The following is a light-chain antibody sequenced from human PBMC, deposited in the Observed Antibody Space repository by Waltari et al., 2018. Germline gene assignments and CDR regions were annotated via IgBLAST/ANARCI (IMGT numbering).Light chain of an antibody. CDR1: QSVSNY. Sequence: EIVLTQSPATLSLSPGEGATLSCRASQSVSNYLAWYQQKPGQAPRLLIYGTYNRATGIPARFSGSGSGTDFTLTISSLEPEDFAVYYYQQRASWPNTFGQGTKLEIK. J-gene: IGKJ2*01. CDR2: GTY. CDR3: QQRASWPNT. V-gene: IGKV3-11*01.